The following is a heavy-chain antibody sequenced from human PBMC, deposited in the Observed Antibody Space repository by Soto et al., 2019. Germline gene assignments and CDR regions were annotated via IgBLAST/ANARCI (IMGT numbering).Heavy chain of an antibody. J-gene: IGHJ6*02. CDR3: AKGYSYAYGMDV. CDR2: ISGSGGST. CDR1: GFTFSSYA. V-gene: IGHV3-23*01. D-gene: IGHD5-18*01. Sequence: EVQLLESGGGLVQPGGSLRLSCAASGFTFSSYAMSWVRQAPGKGLEWVSAISGSGGSTYCADSVKGRFTISRDNSKNTLYLQMNSLRAEDTAVYYCAKGYSYAYGMDVWGQGTTVTVSS.